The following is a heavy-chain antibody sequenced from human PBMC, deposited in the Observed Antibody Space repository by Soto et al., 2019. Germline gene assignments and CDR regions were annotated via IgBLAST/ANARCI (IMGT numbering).Heavy chain of an antibody. D-gene: IGHD3-9*01. V-gene: IGHV4-59*01. Sequence: SETLSLTCNVSGASMRSYSWTWMRLSPGKGLEWIGDIFYSGSSNLNPSLRSRLSISIDTSKNKFSLMLKSVAAADTAVYYCARDLRCCGLDVWGQGTTVTVSS. J-gene: IGHJ6*02. CDR3: ARDLRCCGLDV. CDR2: IFYSGSS. CDR1: GASMRSYS.